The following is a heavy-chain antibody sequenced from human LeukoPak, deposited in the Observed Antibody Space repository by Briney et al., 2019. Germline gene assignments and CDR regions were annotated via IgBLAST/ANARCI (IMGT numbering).Heavy chain of an antibody. J-gene: IGHJ3*02. D-gene: IGHD2-15*01. CDR1: GGSIRNSSFY. Sequence: SETLSLTCAVSGGSIRNSSFYWGWIRQPPGKGLEWIASIYNSGTTYYNPSLKSRIIISVDTSKNQFSLQLSSVTAADTAVYYCVRHCCSSPSKRTFDIWGQGTLVAVSS. CDR2: IYNSGTT. CDR3: VRHCCSSPSKRTFDI. V-gene: IGHV4-39*01.